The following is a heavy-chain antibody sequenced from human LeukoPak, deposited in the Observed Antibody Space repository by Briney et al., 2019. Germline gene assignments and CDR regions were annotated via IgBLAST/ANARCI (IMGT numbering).Heavy chain of an antibody. J-gene: IGHJ6*02. CDR2: TNPYSGGT. CDR1: GYTFTGYY. D-gene: IGHD3-9*01. CDR3: ARGRGGSELRYFDWLTYYYYYGMDV. V-gene: IGHV1-2*02. Sequence: ASVKVSCKASGYTFTGYYMHWVRQAPGQGLEWMGWTNPYSGGTNYAQKFQGRVTMTRNTSISTAYMELSSLRSEDTAVYYCARGRGGSELRYFDWLTYYYYYGMDVWGQGTTVTVSS.